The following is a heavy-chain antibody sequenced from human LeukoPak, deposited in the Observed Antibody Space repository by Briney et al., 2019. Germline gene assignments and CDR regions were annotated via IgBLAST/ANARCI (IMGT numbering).Heavy chain of an antibody. J-gene: IGHJ4*02. V-gene: IGHV3-23*01. CDR3: AKTNYYDTTDDKPYTTHFGY. CDR2: IGVSGIHT. D-gene: IGHD3-22*01. Sequence: GGSLRLSCAASGFNFRIHGINWVRQAPGKGLEGVSAIGVSGIHTYFADSVKGRFTISRDNSNNILFLQMDSLRAEDTAMYYCAKTNYYDTTDDKPYTTHFGYWGQGALVTVSS. CDR1: GFNFRIHG.